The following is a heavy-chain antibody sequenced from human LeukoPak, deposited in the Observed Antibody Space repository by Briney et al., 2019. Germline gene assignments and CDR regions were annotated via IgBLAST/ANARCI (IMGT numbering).Heavy chain of an antibody. D-gene: IGHD3-10*01. CDR1: GGSISSGGYY. V-gene: IGHV4-30-4*08. J-gene: IGHJ5*02. CDR2: IYYSGST. Sequence: KPSETLSLTCTVSGGSISSGGYYWSWIRQHPGKGLEWIGYIYYSGSTYYNPSLKSRVTISVDTSKNQFSLKLSSVTAADTAVYYCARAWPPVRLTDGNWFDPWGQGTLVTVSS. CDR3: ARAWPPVRLTDGNWFDP.